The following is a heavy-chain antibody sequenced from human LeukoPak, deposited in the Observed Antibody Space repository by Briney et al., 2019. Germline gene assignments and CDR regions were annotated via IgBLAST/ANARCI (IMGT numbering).Heavy chain of an antibody. CDR2: FSGGGGST. J-gene: IGHJ4*02. V-gene: IGHV3-23*01. D-gene: IGHD1-26*01. CDR1: VFTFSSYS. Sequence: GGSLRLSCAASVFTFSSYSINWVRQAPWKGREWVLTFSGGGGSTYYADSVKGRFTISRDNSKNTLYLQVNSLRAEDTAVYYCAKGGKWDVTPFDYWGQGTLVTVSS. CDR3: AKGGKWDVTPFDY.